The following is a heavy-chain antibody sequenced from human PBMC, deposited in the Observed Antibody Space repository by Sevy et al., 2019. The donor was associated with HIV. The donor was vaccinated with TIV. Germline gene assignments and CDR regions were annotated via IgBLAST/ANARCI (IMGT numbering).Heavy chain of an antibody. J-gene: IGHJ4*02. CDR3: ARDGQWLVHQGYFDY. Sequence: GGSLRLSCAASGFTFSSYGMHWVRQAPGKGLEWVAVIWYDGSNKYYAYSVKGRFTISRDNSKNTLYLQMNSLRAEDTAVYYCARDGQWLVHQGYFDYWGQGTLVTVSS. CDR1: GFTFSSYG. CDR2: IWYDGSNK. V-gene: IGHV3-33*01. D-gene: IGHD6-19*01.